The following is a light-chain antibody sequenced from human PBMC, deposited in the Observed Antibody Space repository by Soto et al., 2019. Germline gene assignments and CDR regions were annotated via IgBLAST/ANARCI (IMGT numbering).Light chain of an antibody. Sequence: DIQMTQSPSTLSASVGDRITITCRASQSISSWLAWYQQKPGKAPKLLIYTASSLVSGVPSRFSGSGSGTEFTLTISSLQPDDFATYYCQQYNSAWTFGQGTKVDIK. CDR2: TAS. V-gene: IGKV1-5*03. J-gene: IGKJ1*01. CDR3: QQYNSAWT. CDR1: QSISSW.